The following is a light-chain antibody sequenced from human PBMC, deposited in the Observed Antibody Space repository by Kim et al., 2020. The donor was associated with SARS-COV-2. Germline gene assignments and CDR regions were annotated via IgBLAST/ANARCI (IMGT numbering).Light chain of an antibody. CDR3: QNYNSAPRT. CDR2: AAS. J-gene: IGKJ4*02. CDR1: RGISNY. V-gene: IGKV1-27*01. Sequence: AAVGDRVTITCRASRGISNYLAWYQQKPGKIPTLLVYAASALQSGVPSRFSGSGSGTDFTLTINSLQPDDVATYYYQNYNSAPRTFGRGTKVEIK.